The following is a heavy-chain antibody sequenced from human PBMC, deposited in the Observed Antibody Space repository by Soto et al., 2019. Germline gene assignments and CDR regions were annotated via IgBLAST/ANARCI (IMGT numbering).Heavy chain of an antibody. J-gene: IGHJ4*02. CDR3: ASGPVVVAPYYFDY. CDR1: GGSISSYY. D-gene: IGHD2-15*01. CDR2: IYYSGST. V-gene: IGHV4-59*01. Sequence: QVQLRESGPGLVKPSETLSLTCTVSGGSISSYYWSWIRQPPGKGLEWIGYIYYSGSTNYNPTLKSRVTISVDTSKNQFALKLSSVTAADTAVYYCASGPVVVAPYYFDYWGQGTLVTVSS.